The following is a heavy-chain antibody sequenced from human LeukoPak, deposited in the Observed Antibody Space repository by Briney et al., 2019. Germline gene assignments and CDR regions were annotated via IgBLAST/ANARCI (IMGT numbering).Heavy chain of an antibody. Sequence: ASVKVSCKASGYTFTSYGISWVRQAPGQGLEWMGWISAYNGNTNYARKLQGRVTMTTDTSTSTAYMELRSLRSDDTAVYYCARDPWNGDYNWFDPWGQGTLVTVSS. CDR1: GYTFTSYG. CDR3: ARDPWNGDYNWFDP. CDR2: ISAYNGNT. D-gene: IGHD4-17*01. J-gene: IGHJ5*02. V-gene: IGHV1-18*01.